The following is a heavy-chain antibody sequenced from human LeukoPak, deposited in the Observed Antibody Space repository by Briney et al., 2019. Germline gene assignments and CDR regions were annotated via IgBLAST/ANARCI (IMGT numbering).Heavy chain of an antibody. D-gene: IGHD3-10*01. CDR2: IYYSGNV. J-gene: IGHJ4*02. Sequence: SETLSLTCSVSSGSISSSSYYWVWIRQPPGKGLEWIGSIYYSGNVYYNPSLKSRVTISVDTSTNQFSLKLTSVTAADMAIYYCARKYRRLSYYDYWGQGTLVTVSS. CDR1: SGSISSSSYY. V-gene: IGHV4-39*01. CDR3: ARKYRRLSYYDY.